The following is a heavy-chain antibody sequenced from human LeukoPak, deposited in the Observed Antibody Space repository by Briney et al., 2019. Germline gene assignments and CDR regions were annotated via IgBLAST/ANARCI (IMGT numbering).Heavy chain of an antibody. CDR2: ISAYNGNT. CDR1: GYTFTSYG. V-gene: IGHV1-18*01. CDR3: ARDNGHAYYYYGMDV. D-gene: IGHD4-17*01. Sequence: ASVKVSCKASGYTFTSYGISWVRQAPGQGLEWMGWISAYNGNTNYAQKLQGRVTMTTDTSTCTAYMELRSLRSDDTAVYYCARDNGHAYYYYGMDVWGQGTTVTVSS. J-gene: IGHJ6*02.